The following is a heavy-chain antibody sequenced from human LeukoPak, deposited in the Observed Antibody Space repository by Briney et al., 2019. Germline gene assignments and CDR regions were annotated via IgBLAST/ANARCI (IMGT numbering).Heavy chain of an antibody. CDR1: GGSISSYY. CDR3: ARYDYGDYNFDY. Sequence: SETLSLTCSVSGGSISSYYWSWIRQPPGKGLEWIGYIYYSGRTNYNPSLKSRVTISVDTSKNQFSLNLSSVTAADTAVYYCARYDYGDYNFDYWGQGTLVTVSS. CDR2: IYYSGRT. V-gene: IGHV4-59*01. J-gene: IGHJ4*02. D-gene: IGHD4-17*01.